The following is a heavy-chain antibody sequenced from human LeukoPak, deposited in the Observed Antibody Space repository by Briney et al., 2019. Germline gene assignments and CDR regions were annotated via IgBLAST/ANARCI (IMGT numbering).Heavy chain of an antibody. D-gene: IGHD2/OR15-2a*01. CDR3: ARHDPVGHFLRGMDV. CDR2: IYYTGST. J-gene: IGHJ6*02. V-gene: IGHV4-59*08. CDR1: GGSISGYF. Sequence: PPETLSLTCAVSGGSISGYFWSWSRQPPGKGLEWIGYIYYTGSTIYNPSLRSRVTMSVDVSKNQFSLDLTSVTAADTAVYYCARHDPVGHFLRGMDVWGQGTTVTVSS.